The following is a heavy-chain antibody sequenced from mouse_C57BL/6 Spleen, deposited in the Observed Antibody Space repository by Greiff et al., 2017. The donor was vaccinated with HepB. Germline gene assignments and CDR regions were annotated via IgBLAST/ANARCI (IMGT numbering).Heavy chain of an antibody. Sequence: QVQLQQPGAELVRPGTSVKLSCKASGYTFTSYWMHWVKQRPGQGLEWIGVIDPSDSYTNYNQKFKGKATLTVDTSSSTAYMQLSSLTSEDSAVYYCARLDRGYFDYWGQGTTLTVSS. CDR3: ARLDRGYFDY. V-gene: IGHV1-59*01. J-gene: IGHJ2*01. CDR1: GYTFTSYW. D-gene: IGHD3-3*01. CDR2: IDPSDSYT.